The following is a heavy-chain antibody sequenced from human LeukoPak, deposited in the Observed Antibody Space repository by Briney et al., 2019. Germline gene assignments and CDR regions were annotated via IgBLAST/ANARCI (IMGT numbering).Heavy chain of an antibody. CDR3: ARGGYGKPFDY. V-gene: IGHV1-18*01. J-gene: IGHJ4*02. Sequence: ASVKVSCKASGYSFTSYGITWVRQAPGQGLEWMGWISGYNGHTNYAQKFQGRVTMTTDTSTSTAYMELSSLRSEDTAVYYCARGGYGKPFDYWGQGTLVTVSS. CDR1: GYSFTSYG. D-gene: IGHD2-8*01. CDR2: ISGYNGHT.